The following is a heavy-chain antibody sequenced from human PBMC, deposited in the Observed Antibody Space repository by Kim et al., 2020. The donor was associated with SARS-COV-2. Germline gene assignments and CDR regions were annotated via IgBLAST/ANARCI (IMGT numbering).Heavy chain of an antibody. J-gene: IGHJ6*02. V-gene: IGHV1-2*04. CDR3: ARLDTLGDYYGMDV. Sequence: AQKFQGWVTMTRDTSISTAYMELSRLRSDDTAVYYCARLDTLGDYYGMDVWGQGTTVTVSS. D-gene: IGHD3-16*01.